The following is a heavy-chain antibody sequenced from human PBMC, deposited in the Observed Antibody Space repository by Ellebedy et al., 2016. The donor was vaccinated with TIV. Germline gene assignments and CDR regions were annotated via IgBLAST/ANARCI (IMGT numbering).Heavy chain of an antibody. Sequence: PGGSLRLSCKGSGYSFPTYWISWVRQMPGQGLEWMGKIDPTDSYTNYSPSFQGHVPISVDRSIGTAYLQWGSLKASDTAMYYCARHRLRYFDWFESWGQGTLVTVSS. CDR3: ARHRLRYFDWFES. D-gene: IGHD3-9*01. CDR2: IDPTDSYT. CDR1: GYSFPTYW. V-gene: IGHV5-10-1*01. J-gene: IGHJ5*01.